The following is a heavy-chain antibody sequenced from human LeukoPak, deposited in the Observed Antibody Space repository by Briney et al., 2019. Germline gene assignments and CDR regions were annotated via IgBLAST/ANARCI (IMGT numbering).Heavy chain of an antibody. Sequence: GGSLRLSCAASGFTFSSYAMHWVRQAPGKGLEWVSSISSSSSYIYYADSVKGRFTISRDNAKNSLYLQMNSLRAEDTAVYYCARDPVTMVRGVSNWFDPWGQGTLVTASS. CDR2: ISSSSSYI. V-gene: IGHV3-21*01. J-gene: IGHJ5*02. CDR1: GFTFSSYA. CDR3: ARDPVTMVRGVSNWFDP. D-gene: IGHD3-10*01.